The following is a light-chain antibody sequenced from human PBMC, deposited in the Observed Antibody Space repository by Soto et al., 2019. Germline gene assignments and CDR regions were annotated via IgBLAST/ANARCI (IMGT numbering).Light chain of an antibody. CDR2: GAS. CDR3: QQSGRSSP. J-gene: IGKJ5*01. Sequence: EVGLTPAPGPLSLSPGASATLSCRARLRFSRTYLAWYQQKPGQAPRLLIYGASIRATGIPDRFSGSGSGTDFALTISRLEPEDFAVYYCQQSGRSSPLGLGTRLEI. V-gene: IGKV3-20*01. CDR1: LRFSRTY.